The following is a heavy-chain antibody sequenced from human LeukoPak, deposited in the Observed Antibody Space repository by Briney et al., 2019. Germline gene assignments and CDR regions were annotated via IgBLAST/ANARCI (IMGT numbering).Heavy chain of an antibody. D-gene: IGHD4-17*01. CDR1: GYLFSCYW. J-gene: IGHJ4*02. CDR3: ARTTATVTTGPDY. CDR2: IYPGDSDT. Sequence: GESLKISWKGSGYLFSCYWIGLLRQMPGKGLEWMGIIYPGDSDTRYSPSFQGQVTISVDKSISTAYLQWNSLKASDTATYFCARTTATVTTGPDYWGQGTLVTVSS. V-gene: IGHV5-51*01.